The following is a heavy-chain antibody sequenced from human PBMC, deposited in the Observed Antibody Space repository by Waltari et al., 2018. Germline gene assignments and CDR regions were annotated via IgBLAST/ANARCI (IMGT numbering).Heavy chain of an antibody. D-gene: IGHD3-10*01. Sequence: EVQLVESGGGLVKPGGSLRLSCAASGFTFSGCAMNWVRQAPGKGLEWVSSISSRSSYIDDADSVKGRFTISRDNAKNSLYLQMNSLRVEDAAVYHCARDNGDLYYYGSGSEAAFDIWGQGTMVTVSS. CDR1: GFTFSGCA. V-gene: IGHV3-21*02. CDR3: ARDNGDLYYYGSGSEAAFDI. CDR2: ISSRSSYI. J-gene: IGHJ3*02.